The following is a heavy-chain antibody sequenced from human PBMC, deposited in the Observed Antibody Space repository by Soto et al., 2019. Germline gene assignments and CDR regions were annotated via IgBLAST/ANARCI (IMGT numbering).Heavy chain of an antibody. J-gene: IGHJ5*02. D-gene: IGHD3-9*01. CDR3: AHRPDYDIFTGYTFDP. Sequence: SGPTLVNPTQTLTLTCTFSGFSLSTSGVGVGWIRQPPGKALEWLGIIFWDDDKRYRPSLKSRVTITKDTSKNQLVLTMTNMDPVDTATYYCAHRPDYDIFTGYTFDPWGQGTLVTVSS. CDR2: IFWDDDK. V-gene: IGHV2-5*02. CDR1: GFSLSTSGVG.